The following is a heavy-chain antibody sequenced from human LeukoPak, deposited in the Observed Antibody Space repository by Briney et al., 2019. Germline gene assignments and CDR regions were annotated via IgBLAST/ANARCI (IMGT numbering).Heavy chain of an antibody. CDR3: ARDGLASSGWANYFDY. CDR2: INPSGGST. Sequence: ASVKVSCKASGYTFTSYYMHWVRQAPGQGLEWMGIINPSGGSTSYAQKFQGRVTMTRDTSTSTVYMELSSLRSEDTAVYYCARDGLASSGWANYFDYWGQGTLVTVSS. D-gene: IGHD6-19*01. V-gene: IGHV1-46*01. J-gene: IGHJ4*02. CDR1: GYTFTSYY.